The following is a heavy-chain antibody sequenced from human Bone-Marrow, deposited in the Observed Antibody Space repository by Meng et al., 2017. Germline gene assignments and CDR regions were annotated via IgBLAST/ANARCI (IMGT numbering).Heavy chain of an antibody. V-gene: IGHV6-1*01. CDR1: GDSVSSNSAA. D-gene: IGHD3-10*01. CDR3: VRSHSGFLDY. Sequence: QVQLQQAGPGLVTPSQTLPHPCSISGDSVSSNSAAWNWIRQSPSRGLEWLGRTYYRSKWSNDYAVSVRSRITINPDTSKNQFSLQLNSVTPEDTAVYYCVRSHSGFLDYWGQGTLVTVSS. J-gene: IGHJ4*02. CDR2: TYYRSKWSN.